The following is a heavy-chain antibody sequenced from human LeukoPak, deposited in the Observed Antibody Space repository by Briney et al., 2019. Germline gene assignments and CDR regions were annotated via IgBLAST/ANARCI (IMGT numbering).Heavy chain of an antibody. D-gene: IGHD5-24*01. J-gene: IGHJ4*02. CDR2: IRYDGSNK. CDR1: GFTFSSYG. CDR3: ATTAMATAPFDY. Sequence: GGSLRLSCAASGFTFSSYGMHWVRQAPGKGLEWVAFIRYDGSNKYYADSVKGRFTISRDNSKNTLYLQMNSLRAEDTAVYYCATTAMATAPFDYWGQGTLVTVSS. V-gene: IGHV3-30*02.